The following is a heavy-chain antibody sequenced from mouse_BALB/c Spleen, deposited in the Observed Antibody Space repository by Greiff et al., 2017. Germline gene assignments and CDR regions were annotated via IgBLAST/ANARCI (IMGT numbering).Heavy chain of an antibody. J-gene: IGHJ2*01. Sequence: VHVKQSGPELMKPGASVKISCKASGYSFTSYYMHWVKQSHGKSLEWIGYIDPFNGGTSYNQKFKGKATLTVDKSSSTAYMHLSSLTSEDSAVYYCARSGPYFDYWGQGTTLTVSS. CDR2: IDPFNGGT. V-gene: IGHV1S135*01. CDR1: GYSFTSYY. CDR3: ARSGPYFDY. D-gene: IGHD4-1*01.